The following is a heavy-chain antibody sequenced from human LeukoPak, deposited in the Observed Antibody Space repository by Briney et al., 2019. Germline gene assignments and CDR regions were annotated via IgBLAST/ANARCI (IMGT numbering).Heavy chain of an antibody. V-gene: IGHV3-7*01. CDR1: GFTFSSYE. J-gene: IGHJ4*02. CDR3: ARRMAAAAGIGSATVDY. Sequence: PGGSLRLSCAASGFTFSSYEMNWVRQAPGKGLEWVANIKQDGSEKYYVDSVKGRFTISRDNAKNSLYLQMNSLRAEDTAVYYCARRMAAAAGIGSATVDYWGQGTLITVSS. CDR2: IKQDGSEK. D-gene: IGHD6-13*01.